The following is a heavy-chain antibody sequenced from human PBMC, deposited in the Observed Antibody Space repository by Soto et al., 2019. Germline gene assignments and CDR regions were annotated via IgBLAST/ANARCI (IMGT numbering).Heavy chain of an antibody. CDR1: GFTLSNHT. J-gene: IGHJ3*02. Sequence: QVQLVESGGGVVQPGRSLRLSCAASGFTLSNHTMQWVRQTPGKGPEWVAVILYDGNSQHYADSVKGRFTIYRDNSKNTLYLQMNSLRPEDTAVYFCAREDDAFDIWGQGTMVTVSS. CDR2: ILYDGNSQ. V-gene: IGHV3-30-3*01. CDR3: AREDDAFDI.